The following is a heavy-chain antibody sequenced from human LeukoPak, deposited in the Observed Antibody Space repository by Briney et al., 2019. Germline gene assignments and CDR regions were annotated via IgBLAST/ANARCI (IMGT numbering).Heavy chain of an antibody. CDR3: ARIGAGTRAAALSYYYYYYYMDV. CDR2: IYTSGST. D-gene: IGHD1-1*01. V-gene: IGHV4-4*07. CDR1: GGSISSYY. J-gene: IGHJ6*03. Sequence: SETLSLTCTVSGGSISSYYWSWIRQPAGKGLEWIGRIYTSGSTNYNPSLKSRVTMSVDTSKNQFSLKLSSVTAADTAVYYCARIGAGTRAAALSYYYYYYYMDVWGKGTTVTVSS.